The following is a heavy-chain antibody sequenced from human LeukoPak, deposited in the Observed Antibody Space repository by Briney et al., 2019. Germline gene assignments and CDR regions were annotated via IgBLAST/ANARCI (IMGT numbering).Heavy chain of an antibody. CDR3: AKRFAVAGTAFYFDY. CDR1: GFTFSSYA. V-gene: IGHV3-23*01. D-gene: IGHD6-19*01. Sequence: TGGSLRLSCAASGFTFSSYAMSWVRQAPGKGLEWVSAISGSGGSTYYADSVKGRFTISRDNSKNTLYLQMHSLRAEDTAIYYCAKRFAVAGTAFYFDYWGQGTLVTVSS. J-gene: IGHJ4*02. CDR2: ISGSGGST.